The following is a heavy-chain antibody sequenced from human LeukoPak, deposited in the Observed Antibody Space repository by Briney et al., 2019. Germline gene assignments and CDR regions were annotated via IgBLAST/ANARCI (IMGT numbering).Heavy chain of an antibody. D-gene: IGHD2-2*01. CDR1: GGSISSSSYY. CDR2: IYYSGST. Sequence: SETLSLTCTVSGGSISSSSYYWGWIRQPPGKGLEWIGSIYYSGSTYYNPSLKSRVTISVDTSKNQFSLRLSSVTAADTAVYYCARIHCSSTSCYFDSWGQGTLVTVSS. CDR3: ARIHCSSTSCYFDS. J-gene: IGHJ4*02. V-gene: IGHV4-39*07.